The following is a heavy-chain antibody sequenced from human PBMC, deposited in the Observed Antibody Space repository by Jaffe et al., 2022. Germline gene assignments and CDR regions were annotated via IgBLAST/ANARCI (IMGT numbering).Heavy chain of an antibody. J-gene: IGHJ3*02. CDR1: GFTFSDHY. V-gene: IGHV3-11*01. Sequence: QVQLVESGGGLVKPGGSLRLSCAASGFTFSDHYMTWIRQAPGKGLEWVSYISTSGNTIYYADSVKGRFTISRDNAKNSLSLQMNSLRAEDTAVYYCARGDYGDYSRVDIWGQGTMVTVSS. CDR3: ARGDYGDYSRVDI. CDR2: ISTSGNTI. D-gene: IGHD4-17*01.